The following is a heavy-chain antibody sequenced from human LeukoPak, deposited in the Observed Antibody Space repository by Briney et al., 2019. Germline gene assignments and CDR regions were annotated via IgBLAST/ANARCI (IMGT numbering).Heavy chain of an antibody. D-gene: IGHD2-2*01. V-gene: IGHV4-59*01. CDR3: ARVSVPAAMLFDY. Sequence: PSETLSLTCTVSGGSISSYYWSWIRQPPGKGLEWIGYIYYSGSTNYSPSLKSRVTISVDTSKNQFSLKLSSVTAADTAVYYCARVSVPAAMLFDYWGQGTLVTVSS. J-gene: IGHJ4*02. CDR1: GGSISSYY. CDR2: IYYSGST.